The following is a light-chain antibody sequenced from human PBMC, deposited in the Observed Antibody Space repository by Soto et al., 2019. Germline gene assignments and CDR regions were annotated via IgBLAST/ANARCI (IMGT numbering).Light chain of an antibody. Sequence: EIVLTQSPGTLSLSPGERATLSCRASQSVAGSYLAWYQQKPGQAPRLLIYGASSRATGIPDRFSGSGSGTDFTLTISRLEPEDFAVDSCHQYGDRMTFGQGPKVEIK. V-gene: IGKV3-20*01. CDR2: GAS. CDR3: HQYGDRMT. CDR1: QSVAGSY. J-gene: IGKJ1*01.